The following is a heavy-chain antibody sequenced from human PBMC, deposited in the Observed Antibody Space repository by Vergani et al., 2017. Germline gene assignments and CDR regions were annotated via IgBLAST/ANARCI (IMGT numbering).Heavy chain of an antibody. D-gene: IGHD2-21*02. Sequence: VQLVESGGGVVQPGGSLRLSCAASGFTFSSYGMHWVRQAPGKGLEWVSGISWNSGSIGYADSVKGRFTISRDNAKNSLYLQMNSLRAEDTALYYCAEVAVTDGNYFDYWGQGTLVTVSS. V-gene: IGHV3-9*01. J-gene: IGHJ4*02. CDR2: ISWNSGSI. CDR1: GFTFSSYG. CDR3: AEVAVTDGNYFDY.